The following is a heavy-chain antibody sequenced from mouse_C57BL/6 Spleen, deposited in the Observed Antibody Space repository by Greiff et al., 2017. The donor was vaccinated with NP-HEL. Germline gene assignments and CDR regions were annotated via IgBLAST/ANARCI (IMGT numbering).Heavy chain of an antibody. Sequence: VQLQQSGAELVRPGASVKLSCTASGFNIKDDYMHWVKQRPEQGLEWIGWIDPENGDTEYASKFQGKATITADTSSNTAYLQLSSLTSEDTAVCYCTTGGSGTWFADWGQGTLVTVSA. CDR2: IDPENGDT. J-gene: IGHJ3*01. V-gene: IGHV14-4*01. D-gene: IGHD1-1*01. CDR3: TTGGSGTWFAD. CDR1: GFNIKDDY.